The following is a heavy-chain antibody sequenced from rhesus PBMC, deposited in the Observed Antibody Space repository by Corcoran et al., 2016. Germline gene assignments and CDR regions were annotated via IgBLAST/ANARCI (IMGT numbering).Heavy chain of an antibody. Sequence: QLQLQESGPGLVKPSETLSLTCAVSGGSISGYYLWSWIRLPPGKGLEWIGYIYGGSGSTSYNPSLKCRVIISIDTAKNQFSLKLSSVTAADTAVYYCAREIAAAGTGYWGQGVLVTVSS. CDR2: IYGGSGST. J-gene: IGHJ4*01. D-gene: IGHD6-31*01. CDR3: AREIAAAGTGY. V-gene: IGHV4S7*01. CDR1: GGSISGYY.